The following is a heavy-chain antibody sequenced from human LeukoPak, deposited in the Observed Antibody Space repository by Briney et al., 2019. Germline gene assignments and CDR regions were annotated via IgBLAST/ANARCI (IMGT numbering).Heavy chain of an antibody. J-gene: IGHJ4*02. V-gene: IGHV3-48*01. CDR3: ARVSFYYDTSGPY. CDR2: ISSSSSPI. Sequence: GGSLRLSCATSGFTFSSAWMGWVRQAPGKGLEWVSYISSSSSPIYYADSVKGRFTISRDNAKNSLYLQMNSLRAEDTAVYYCARVSFYYDTSGPYWGQGTLVTVSS. CDR1: GFTFSSAW. D-gene: IGHD3-22*01.